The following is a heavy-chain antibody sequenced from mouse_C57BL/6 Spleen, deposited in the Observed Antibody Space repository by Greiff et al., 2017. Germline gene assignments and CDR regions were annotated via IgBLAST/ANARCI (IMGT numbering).Heavy chain of an antibody. J-gene: IGHJ4*01. CDR3: ARENYGSSNYYAMDY. CDR2: INPNNGGT. V-gene: IGHV1-18*01. D-gene: IGHD1-1*01. Sequence: DVQLQESGPELVKPGASVKIPCKASGYTFTDYNMDWVKQSHGKSLEWIGDINPNNGGTIYNQKFKGKATLTVDKSSSTAYMELRSLTSEDTAVYYCARENYGSSNYYAMDYWGQGTSVTVSS. CDR1: GYTFTDYN.